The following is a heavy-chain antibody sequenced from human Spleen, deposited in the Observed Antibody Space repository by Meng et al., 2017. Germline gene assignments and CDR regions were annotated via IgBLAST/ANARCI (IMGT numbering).Heavy chain of an antibody. CDR3: ASAASGFDY. CDR1: GFTFSTYS. J-gene: IGHJ4*02. Sequence: GESLKISCAASGFTFSTYSMNWVRQAPGKGLEWVSSISSSTTYIYYADSVKGRFTISRDNAKNSLYLQMNSLRAEDTAVYYCASAASGFDYWGQGTLVTVSS. D-gene: IGHD6-25*01. CDR2: ISSSTTYI. V-gene: IGHV3-21*01.